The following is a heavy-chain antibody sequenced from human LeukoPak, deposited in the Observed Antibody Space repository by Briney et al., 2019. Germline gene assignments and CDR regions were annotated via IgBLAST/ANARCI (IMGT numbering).Heavy chain of an antibody. CDR1: GGSISSYY. Sequence: SETLSLTCTVSGGSISSYYWSWIRQPPGKGLEWIGYIYYSGSTNYNPSLKSRVTISVDTSKNQFSLKLSSVTAADTAVYSCVILGGGPPMATPDYWGQGTLVTVSS. D-gene: IGHD3-10*01. CDR3: VILGGGPPMATPDY. V-gene: IGHV4-59*08. J-gene: IGHJ4*02. CDR2: IYYSGST.